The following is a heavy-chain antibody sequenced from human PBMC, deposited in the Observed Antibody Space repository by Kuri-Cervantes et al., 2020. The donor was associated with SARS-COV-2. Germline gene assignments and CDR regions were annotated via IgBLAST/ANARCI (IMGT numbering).Heavy chain of an antibody. CDR3: ARDGLHPGPDY. Sequence: SETLSLTCTVSGGSISSHYWSWIRQPPGKGLEWIGYIYYSGSTNYNPSLKSRVTMSVDTSKNQFSLKLSSVTAADTAVYYCARDGLHPGPDYWGQGTLVTVSS. J-gene: IGHJ4*02. V-gene: IGHV4-59*11. CDR1: GGSISSHY. CDR2: IYYSGST.